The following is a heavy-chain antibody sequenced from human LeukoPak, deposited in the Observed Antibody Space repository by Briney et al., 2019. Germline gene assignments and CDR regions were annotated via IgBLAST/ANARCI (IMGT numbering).Heavy chain of an antibody. D-gene: IGHD2-2*01. V-gene: IGHV5-51*01. Sequence: GESLKISCKGSGYSFTTYWIGWGGQLPGKGLEWLGIIFPADSDTRYSPSFQGQVTISADKSISTAYLQWSSLKASDTAMYYCARGVPKDYWGQGTLVTVSS. CDR2: IFPADSDT. J-gene: IGHJ4*02. CDR3: ARGVPKDY. CDR1: GYSFTTYW.